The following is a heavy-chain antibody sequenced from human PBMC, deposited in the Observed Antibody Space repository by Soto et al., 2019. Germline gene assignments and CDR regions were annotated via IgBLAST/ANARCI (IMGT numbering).Heavy chain of an antibody. CDR2: INHSGST. Sequence: SETLSLTCAVYGGSFIGYYWSWIRQPPGKGLEWIGEINHSGSTNYNPSLKSRVTISVDTSKNQFSLKLSSVTAADTAVYYCARDVVNLPGYCSGGSCYPGGFDPWGQATLVTVAS. J-gene: IGHJ5*02. V-gene: IGHV4-34*01. CDR3: ARDVVNLPGYCSGGSCYPGGFDP. D-gene: IGHD2-15*01. CDR1: GGSFIGYY.